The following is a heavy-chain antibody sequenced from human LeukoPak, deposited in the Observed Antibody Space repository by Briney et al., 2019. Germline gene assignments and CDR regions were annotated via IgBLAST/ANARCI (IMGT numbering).Heavy chain of an antibody. Sequence: ASVKVSCKASGGTFSSYAISWVRQAPGQGLEWMGGIIPIFGTANYAQKFQGRVTITADESTSTAYMELSSLRSEDTAVYYCAREGQFHSLVVVPAAPGYYFDYWGQGTLVTVSS. J-gene: IGHJ4*02. CDR3: AREGQFHSLVVVPAAPGYYFDY. V-gene: IGHV1-69*13. D-gene: IGHD2-2*01. CDR1: GGTFSSYA. CDR2: IIPIFGTA.